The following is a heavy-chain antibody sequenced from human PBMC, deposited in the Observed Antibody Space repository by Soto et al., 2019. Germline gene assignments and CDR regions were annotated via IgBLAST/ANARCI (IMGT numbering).Heavy chain of an antibody. V-gene: IGHV1-69*02. CDR3: ARSANDYGDYEWFDP. D-gene: IGHD4-17*01. CDR2: IIPILGIA. Sequence: QVPLVQSGAEVKKPGSSVKVSCKASGGTFSSYTISWVRQAPGQGLEWMGRIIPILGIANYAQKFQGRVTITADKSTSTAYMELSSLRSEDTAVYYCARSANDYGDYEWFDPWGQGTLVTVSS. J-gene: IGHJ5*02. CDR1: GGTFSSYT.